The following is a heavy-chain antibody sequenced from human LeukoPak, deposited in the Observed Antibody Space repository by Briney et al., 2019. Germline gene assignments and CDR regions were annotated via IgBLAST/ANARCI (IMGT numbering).Heavy chain of an antibody. Sequence: GASVKVSCKASGYTFTSYDINWVRQATGQGLEWMGWMNPNSGNTGYAQKFQGRVTITRNTSISTAYMELSSLRSEDTAVYYCARGVRGGIAARRSAYYYYMDVWGKGTTVTVSS. CDR1: GYTFTSYD. J-gene: IGHJ6*03. CDR3: ARGVRGGIAARRSAYYYYMDV. D-gene: IGHD6-6*01. CDR2: MNPNSGNT. V-gene: IGHV1-8*03.